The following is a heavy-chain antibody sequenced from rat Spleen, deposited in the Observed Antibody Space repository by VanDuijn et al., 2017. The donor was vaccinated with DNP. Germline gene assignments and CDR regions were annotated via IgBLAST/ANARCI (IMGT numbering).Heavy chain of an antibody. D-gene: IGHD1-2*01. CDR1: GFTFSKNA. J-gene: IGHJ3*01. V-gene: IGHV5-29*01. CDR2: LSFDGSST. Sequence: EVQLVESDGGLVQPGRSLKLSCVASGFTFSKNAMAWVRQAPTKGLEWVAALSFDGSSTYYRDSVKGRFTISRDNAKSTLYLQMDSLRSEDTATYYCARSDSYGFPYWGQGTLVTVSS. CDR3: ARSDSYGFPY.